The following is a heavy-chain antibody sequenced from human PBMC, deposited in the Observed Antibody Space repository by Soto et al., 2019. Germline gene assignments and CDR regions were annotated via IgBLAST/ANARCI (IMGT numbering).Heavy chain of an antibody. J-gene: IGHJ5*02. D-gene: IGHD1-7*01. V-gene: IGHV3-7*05. Sequence: PGGSLGLSCASCDDRVGDYWVAGVRQAQGKGLEWVANLDQGRSEKHYGDSVKGRFTLSRDNAKNSLYLQMISLRAAAVGVYYCAKGGTWFDPWGQGTLVTVSS. CDR3: AKGGTWFDP. CDR2: LDQGRSEK. CDR1: DDRVGDYW.